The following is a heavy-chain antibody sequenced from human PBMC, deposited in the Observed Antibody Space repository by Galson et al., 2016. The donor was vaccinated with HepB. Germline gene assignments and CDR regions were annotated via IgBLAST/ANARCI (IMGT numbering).Heavy chain of an antibody. CDR2: IIPIYGTP. D-gene: IGHD5-12*01. CDR1: GVTISRSP. CDR3: AKYIGRNWFDP. Sequence: SVKVSCKASGVTISRSPFSWVRQAPGQGLEWMGGIIPIYGTPTYAEKFQGRLTIASDASTSTIYMELSSLKSEDTAIYYCAKYIGRNWFDPWGQGTLVTVSS. V-gene: IGHV1-69*13. J-gene: IGHJ5*02.